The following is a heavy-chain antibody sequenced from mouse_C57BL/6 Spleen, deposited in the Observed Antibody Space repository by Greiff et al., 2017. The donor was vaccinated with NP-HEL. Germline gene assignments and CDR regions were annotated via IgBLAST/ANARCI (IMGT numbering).Heavy chain of an antibody. J-gene: IGHJ2*01. CDR3: ARDSYYYGTFDY. Sequence: VQLQQSGPGLVKPSQSLSLTCSVTGYSITSGYYWNWIRQFPGNKLEWMGYISYDGSNNYNPSLKNRISITRDTSKNQFFLKLNSVTTEDTATYYCARDSYYYGTFDYWGQGTTLTVSS. V-gene: IGHV3-6*01. D-gene: IGHD1-1*01. CDR2: ISYDGSN. CDR1: GYSITSGYY.